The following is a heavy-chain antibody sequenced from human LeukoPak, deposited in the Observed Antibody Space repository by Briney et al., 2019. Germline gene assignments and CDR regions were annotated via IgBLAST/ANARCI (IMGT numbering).Heavy chain of an antibody. J-gene: IGHJ5*02. CDR2: IYPGDSDT. CDR3: ARWGFGVAIKGGFWFDP. V-gene: IGHV5-51*01. Sequence: GESLKISCKGSGYSFTSYWIGWVRQMPGKGLQWMGIIYPGDSDTRYSPSFQGQATISADKSISTAYLQWSSLKASDTAMYYCARWGFGVAIKGGFWFDPWGQGTLVTVSS. D-gene: IGHD3-3*01. CDR1: GYSFTSYW.